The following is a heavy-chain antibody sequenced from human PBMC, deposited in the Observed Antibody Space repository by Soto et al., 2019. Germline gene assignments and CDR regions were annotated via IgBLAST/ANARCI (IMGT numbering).Heavy chain of an antibody. CDR2: IDNAGTDS. V-gene: IGHV3-74*01. J-gene: IGHJ6*04. CDR3: ARGWFGPDV. D-gene: IGHD3-10*01. CDR1: GFTLSGRS. Sequence: EVQLVESGGGLVQPGGSLRLSCAASGFTLSGRSMHWVRQAPGKGLGWVSGIDNAGTDSTYADSVKGRFTSSRDKAKNMLYLQMNSLSVEDTAVYYCARGWFGPDVWGKGTTVTVSS.